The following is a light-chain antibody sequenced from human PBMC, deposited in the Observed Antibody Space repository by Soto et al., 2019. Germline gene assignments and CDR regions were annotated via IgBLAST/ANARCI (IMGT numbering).Light chain of an antibody. CDR3: QQYDSYSGT. Sequence: DIQMTQSPSSLSASVGARVSITCQASQDIRTSLSWFQQKPGRAPKLLIYGASNLETGVPSRFRGSGSGTDFTFTISSLQPEDIATYYCQQYDSYSGTFGQGTKVEIK. CDR2: GAS. CDR1: QDIRTS. V-gene: IGKV1-33*01. J-gene: IGKJ1*01.